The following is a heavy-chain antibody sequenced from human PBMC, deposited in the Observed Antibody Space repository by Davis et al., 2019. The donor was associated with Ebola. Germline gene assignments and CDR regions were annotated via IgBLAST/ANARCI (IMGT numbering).Heavy chain of an antibody. D-gene: IGHD2-2*02. Sequence: LRLSCTVSGGSISSYYWSWIRQPPGKGLEWIGYIYYSGSTYYNPSLKSRVTISVDTSKNQFSLKLSSVTAADTAVYYCAKGKFDIVVVPAAIFDYWGQGTLVTVSS. V-gene: IGHV4-30-4*01. J-gene: IGHJ4*02. CDR1: GGSISSYY. CDR2: IYYSGST. CDR3: AKGKFDIVVVPAAIFDY.